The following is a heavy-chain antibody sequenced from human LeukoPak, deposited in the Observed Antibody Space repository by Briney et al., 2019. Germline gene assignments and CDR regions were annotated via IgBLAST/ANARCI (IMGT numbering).Heavy chain of an antibody. CDR2: INPNSGGT. J-gene: IGHJ4*02. D-gene: IGHD1-7*01. V-gene: IGHV1-2*06. CDR1: GYTFTGYY. CDR3: ARGYGTKPYYFVY. Sequence: ASVKVSCKASGYTFTGYYMHWVRQAPGQGLEWMGRINPNSGGTNYAQKFQGRVTMTRDTSISTAYMELSRLRSDDTAVYYCARGYGTKPYYFVYWGQGALVTVSS.